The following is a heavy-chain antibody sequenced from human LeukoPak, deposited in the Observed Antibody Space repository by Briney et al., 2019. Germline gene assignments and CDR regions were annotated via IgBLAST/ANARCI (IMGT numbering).Heavy chain of an antibody. CDR2: INHSGST. Sequence: SETLSLTCAISGGSFSDYDWSWVRQPPGKGLEWLGQINHSGSTNYNPSFQSRITLSIDKSKSHFSLNLSSVTAADTAVYYCARPGSGWAYDAFDVWGQGTVVTVSS. V-gene: IGHV4-34*01. CDR3: ARPGSGWAYDAFDV. J-gene: IGHJ3*01. CDR1: GGSFSDYD. D-gene: IGHD6-19*01.